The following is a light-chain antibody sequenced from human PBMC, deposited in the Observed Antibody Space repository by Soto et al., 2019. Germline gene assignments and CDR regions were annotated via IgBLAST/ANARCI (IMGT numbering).Light chain of an antibody. CDR2: GAS. CDR3: QQRSNWPRT. CDR1: ETVRSN. V-gene: IGKV3-15*01. Sequence: IVMTQSPATLSVSPGERATLSCRASETVRSNVAWFQQKPGQAPRLLIFGASTRATGIPTRFTGSGSGTEFTLTIDSLQSEDFAVYYCQQRSNWPRTFGGGTKVDIK. J-gene: IGKJ4*01.